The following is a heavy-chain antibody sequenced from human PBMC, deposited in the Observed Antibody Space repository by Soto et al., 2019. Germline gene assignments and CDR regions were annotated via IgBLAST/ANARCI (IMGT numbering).Heavy chain of an antibody. CDR2: ISDRGGAR. CDR3: AKEDWMGESRGLSY. D-gene: IGHD3-10*01. V-gene: IGHV3-23*01. CDR1: GFTFSSYA. Sequence: GGSLRLSCAASGFTFSSYALTWVRQAPGKGLEWVAGISDRGGARYYVDSVKGRFTISRDNSKNKLYLQMNSLRAEDTAVYYCAKEDWMGESRGLSYWGQGTLVTVSS. J-gene: IGHJ4*02.